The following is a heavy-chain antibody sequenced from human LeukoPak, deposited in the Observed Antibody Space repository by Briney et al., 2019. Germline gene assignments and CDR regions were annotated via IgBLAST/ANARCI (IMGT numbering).Heavy chain of an antibody. CDR1: GFTFSSYA. CDR3: AKMDTALDAFDI. D-gene: IGHD5-18*01. Sequence: PGGSLRLSCATSGFTFSSYAMSWVRQAPGRGLEWVSANSGSGGSTYYADSVKGRFTISRDNSKNTLYLQMNSLRAEDTAVYYCAKMDTALDAFDIWGQGTMVTVSS. J-gene: IGHJ3*02. CDR2: NSGSGGST. V-gene: IGHV3-23*01.